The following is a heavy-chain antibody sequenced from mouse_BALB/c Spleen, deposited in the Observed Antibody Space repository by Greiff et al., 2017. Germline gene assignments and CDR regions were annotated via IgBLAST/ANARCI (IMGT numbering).Heavy chain of an antibody. D-gene: IGHD1-2*01. CDR2: ISDGGSYT. CDR3: ARDRGHYYGYLRYFDV. Sequence: EVQLVESGGGLVKPGGSLKLSCAASGFTFSDYYMYWVRQTPEKRLEWVATISDGGSYTYYPDSVKGRFTISRDNAKNNLYLQMSSLKSEDTAMYYCARDRGHYYGYLRYFDVWGAGTTVTVSS. V-gene: IGHV5-4*02. CDR1: GFTFSDYY. J-gene: IGHJ1*01.